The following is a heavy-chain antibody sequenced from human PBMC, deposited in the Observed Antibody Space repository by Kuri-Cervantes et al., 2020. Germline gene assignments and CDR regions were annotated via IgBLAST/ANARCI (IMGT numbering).Heavy chain of an antibody. CDR1: GGSISSGGYY. J-gene: IGHJ1*01. D-gene: IGHD3-22*01. Sequence: SLRLSCTVSGGSISSGGYYWSWIRQHPGKGLEWIGYIYYSGSTYYNPSLKSRVTISVDTSKNQFSLKLSSVTAADTAVYYCARDQIVAGSFQNWGQGTRVTVSS. CDR3: ARDQIVAGSFQN. V-gene: IGHV4-31*03. CDR2: IYYSGST.